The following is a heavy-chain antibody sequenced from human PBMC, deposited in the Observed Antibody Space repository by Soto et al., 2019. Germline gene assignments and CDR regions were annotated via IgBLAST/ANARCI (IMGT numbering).Heavy chain of an antibody. Sequence: PGGSLRLSCAASGFTFSSYAMAWVRQAPGKRLEWVSTLIGGHYGTAYSYSVKGRFTVSRDNSKNCLYLQMNSLGVEDTAMYFCAKGKSTGDVDWFDPWGQGSLVTVSS. CDR1: GFTFSSYA. CDR3: AKGKSTGDVDWFDP. D-gene: IGHD3-10*01. J-gene: IGHJ5*02. V-gene: IGHV3-23*01. CDR2: LIGGHYGT.